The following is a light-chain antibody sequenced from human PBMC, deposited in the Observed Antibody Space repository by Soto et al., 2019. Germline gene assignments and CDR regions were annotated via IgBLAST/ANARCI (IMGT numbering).Light chain of an antibody. Sequence: QSALTQPASVSGSPGQSITISCTGTSSDIGAYNFVSWYQQHPGKAPKLMLYDVNIRPSGVSNRFSGSKSGNTASLTISGXXXXXXADYYCTSWTTSTTMIFGGGTKLTVL. V-gene: IGLV2-14*03. CDR1: SSDIGAYNF. J-gene: IGLJ2*01. CDR2: DVN. CDR3: TSWTTSTTMI.